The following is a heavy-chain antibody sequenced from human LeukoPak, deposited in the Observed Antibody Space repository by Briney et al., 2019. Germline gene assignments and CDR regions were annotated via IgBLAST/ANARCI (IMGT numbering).Heavy chain of an antibody. J-gene: IGHJ5*02. CDR1: GYTLTELS. Sequence: ASVKVSCKVSGYTLTELSMHWVRQAPGKGLEWMGGFYPEDGETIYAQKFQGRVTMTEDTSTDTAYMELSSLRSEDTAVYYCARGPPYGSGSYQSWRDIDIANWFDPWGQGTLVTVSS. V-gene: IGHV1-24*01. CDR2: FYPEDGET. D-gene: IGHD3-10*01. CDR3: ARGPPYGSGSYQSWRDIDIANWFDP.